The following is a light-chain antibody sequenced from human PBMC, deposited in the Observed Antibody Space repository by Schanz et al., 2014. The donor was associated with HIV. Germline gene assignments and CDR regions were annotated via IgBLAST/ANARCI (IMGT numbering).Light chain of an antibody. CDR2: GAS. Sequence: DIQMTQSASSVSASVGDRVTITCRASQGISSYLIWFQQKPGKVPKSLIYGASTLQSGVPSGFSGSGSGTDFTLTISSLQPDDSATYYCLQYNSYPLTFGGGTKVE. J-gene: IGKJ4*01. V-gene: IGKV1-16*01. CDR3: LQYNSYPLT. CDR1: QGISSY.